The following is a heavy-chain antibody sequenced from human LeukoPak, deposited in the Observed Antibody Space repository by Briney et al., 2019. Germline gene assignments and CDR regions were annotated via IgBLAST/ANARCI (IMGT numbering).Heavy chain of an antibody. CDR3: ARFTVAGYYFDY. Sequence: PGGSLRLSCAASGFTFSNYWMHWVRQAPGKGLVRVSRISSDGSSTSYADSVKGRFTISRDNAKNTLYLQMNSLRAEDTAVYYCARFTVAGYYFDYWGQGTLVTVSS. J-gene: IGHJ4*02. CDR2: ISSDGSST. V-gene: IGHV3-74*01. D-gene: IGHD6-19*01. CDR1: GFTFSNYW.